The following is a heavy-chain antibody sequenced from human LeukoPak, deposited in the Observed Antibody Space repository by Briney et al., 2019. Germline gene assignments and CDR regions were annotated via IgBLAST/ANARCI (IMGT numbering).Heavy chain of an antibody. Sequence: ASVKVSCKASGYTFTGYYMHWVRQAPGQGLEWMGWINPNSGGTNYAQKFQGRVTMTRDTSTSTVYMELSSLRSEDTAVYYCARDRSGSYSAVFDYWGQGTLVTVSS. D-gene: IGHD1-26*01. V-gene: IGHV1-2*02. CDR3: ARDRSGSYSAVFDY. CDR2: INPNSGGT. J-gene: IGHJ4*02. CDR1: GYTFTGYY.